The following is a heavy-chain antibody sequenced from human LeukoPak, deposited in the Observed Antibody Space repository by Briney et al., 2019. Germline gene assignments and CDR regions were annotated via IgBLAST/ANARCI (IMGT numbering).Heavy chain of an antibody. J-gene: IGHJ6*04. Sequence: SQTLSLTCAISGDSVSSNSAAWNWIRQSPSRGLEWLGRTYYRSKWYNDYAVSVKSRITINPDTSKNQFSLQLNSVTPEDTAVYYCARDGGYYYGSGSYYQDQKIYYYYGMDVWGKGTTVTVSS. CDR3: ARDGGYYYGSGSYYQDQKIYYYYGMDV. V-gene: IGHV6-1*01. CDR2: TYYRSKWYN. CDR1: GDSVSSNSAA. D-gene: IGHD3-10*01.